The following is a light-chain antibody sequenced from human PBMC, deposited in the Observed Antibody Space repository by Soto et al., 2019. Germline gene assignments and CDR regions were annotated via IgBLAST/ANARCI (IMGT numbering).Light chain of an antibody. Sequence: EIVLTQSPATLSLTPGERATLSCRASQSVSSKLAWYQQRPGQAPRLLIYSASTRATGIPARFSGSGSGTEFTLTISSLQSEDFAVYYCQQYNTWRSISFGQGTRLEI. CDR1: QSVSSK. CDR3: QQYNTWRSIS. CDR2: SAS. J-gene: IGKJ5*01. V-gene: IGKV3-15*01.